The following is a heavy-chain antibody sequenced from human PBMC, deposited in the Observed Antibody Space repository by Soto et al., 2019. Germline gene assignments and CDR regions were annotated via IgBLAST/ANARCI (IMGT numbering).Heavy chain of an antibody. CDR3: AREAHRGSSSGTNLYYYYGMDV. CDR1: GFTVSSNY. CDR2: IYSGGST. D-gene: IGHD6-13*01. J-gene: IGHJ6*02. Sequence: GGSLRLSCAASGFTVSSNYMSWVRQAPGKGLEWVSVIYSGGSTYYGDSVEGRFTISRDNSKNTLYLQMNSLRAEDTAVYYCAREAHRGSSSGTNLYYYYGMDVWGQGTTVTVSS. V-gene: IGHV3-53*01.